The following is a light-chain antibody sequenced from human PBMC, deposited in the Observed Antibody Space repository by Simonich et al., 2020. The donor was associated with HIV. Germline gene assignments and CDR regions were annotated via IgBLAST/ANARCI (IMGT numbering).Light chain of an antibody. CDR2: LGS. CDR1: HSLLHSNGYNY. J-gene: IGKJ1*01. V-gene: IGKV2-28*01. Sequence: DIVMTQSPLSLPVTPGEPASISCQSSHSLLHSNGYNYLDWYLQKPGQSPQVLIYLGSNRASGVPDRFSGSASGTDFTLKISRVEAEDVGVYYCMQALQTPRTFGQGTKVEIK. CDR3: MQALQTPRT.